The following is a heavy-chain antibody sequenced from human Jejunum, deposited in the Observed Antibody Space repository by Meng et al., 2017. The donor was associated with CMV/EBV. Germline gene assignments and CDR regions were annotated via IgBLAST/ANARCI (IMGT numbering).Heavy chain of an antibody. J-gene: IGHJ4*02. CDR2: ISSSGDIT. D-gene: IGHD6-13*01. Sequence: EVQLLESGGGLVQPGGSLRLSCAASGFTFSNYVMVWARQAPGKGLEWVSSISSSGDITYYADSVKGRFTISRDTSKNTLYLQMSSLTVDDTAVYYCAKNEGSWSSYSFDYWGQGTLVTVSS. V-gene: IGHV3-23*01. CDR1: GFTFSNYV. CDR3: AKNEGSWSSYSFDY.